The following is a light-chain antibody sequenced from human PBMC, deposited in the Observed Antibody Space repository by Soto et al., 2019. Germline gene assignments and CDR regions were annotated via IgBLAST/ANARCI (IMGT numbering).Light chain of an antibody. CDR2: GVS. V-gene: IGKV1-5*01. CDR3: QQYNRYSPPP. J-gene: IGKJ1*01. CDR1: QSISRW. Sequence: DIQMTQSPFTLSAPVGDRVTIACRVSQSISRWLSWYQQKPGKAPSLLLYGVSSLQSGVPSRCIRSGSCTEYILTTSSLQPHDFSTYYCQQYNRYSPPPFGQGTKVDIK.